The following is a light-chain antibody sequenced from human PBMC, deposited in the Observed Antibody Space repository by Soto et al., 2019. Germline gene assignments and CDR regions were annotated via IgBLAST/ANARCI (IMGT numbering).Light chain of an antibody. Sequence: SYELTQPPSVSVSPGQTASITCSGKKLGDHFVCWYQQRPGQSPILVIYQDAKRTSGIPERFSGSNSGDTATLTISGTQPIDEADYYCQAWDGTHSVFGGGTKVTVL. J-gene: IGLJ2*01. CDR2: QDA. CDR1: KLGDHF. CDR3: QAWDGTHSV. V-gene: IGLV3-1*01.